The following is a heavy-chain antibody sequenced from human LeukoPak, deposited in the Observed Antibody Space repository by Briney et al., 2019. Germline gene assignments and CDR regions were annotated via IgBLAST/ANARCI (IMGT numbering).Heavy chain of an antibody. CDR1: AYTFISYY. Sequence: GASVKVSCKASAYTFISYYIHWVRQAPGQGLEWMGMINPSGDSTTYTQRFQGRVTMTRDTSTRTVYMEMSSLRSEDTAVYYCARMFYYDRGFGYWGQGTLVTVSS. CDR3: ARMFYYDRGFGY. J-gene: IGHJ4*02. D-gene: IGHD3-22*01. V-gene: IGHV1-46*01. CDR2: INPSGDST.